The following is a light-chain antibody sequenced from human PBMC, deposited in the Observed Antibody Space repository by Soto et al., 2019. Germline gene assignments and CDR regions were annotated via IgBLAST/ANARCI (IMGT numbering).Light chain of an antibody. V-gene: IGKV3-20*01. CDR3: QLYGSSPLYT. Sequence: EVVLTQSPGTLSLSPGERASLSCRASQIVSSTYLAWYQQKPGQAPRLLIYGASSRATGIPDRFTGSGSGTDFTLTISRLDPEDFAVYYCQLYGSSPLYTFGQGTKLDIK. CDR2: GAS. J-gene: IGKJ2*01. CDR1: QIVSSTY.